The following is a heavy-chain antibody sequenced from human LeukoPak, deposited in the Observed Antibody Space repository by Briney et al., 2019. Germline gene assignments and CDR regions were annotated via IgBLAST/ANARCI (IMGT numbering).Heavy chain of an antibody. CDR1: GFTFSSYW. V-gene: IGHV3-7*01. CDR3: ARSVDTAMAYYYYYMDV. D-gene: IGHD5-18*01. Sequence: GGSLRLSCAASGFTFSSYWMSWVRQAPGKGLEWVANIKQDGSEKYYVDSVKGRFTISRDNAKNSLYLQMNSLRAEDTDVYYCARSVDTAMAYYYYYMDVWGKGTTVTVSS. CDR2: IKQDGSEK. J-gene: IGHJ6*03.